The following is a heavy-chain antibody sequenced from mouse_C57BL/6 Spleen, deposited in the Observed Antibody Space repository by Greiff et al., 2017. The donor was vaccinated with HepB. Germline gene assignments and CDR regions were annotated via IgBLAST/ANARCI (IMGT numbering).Heavy chain of an antibody. D-gene: IGHD3-1*01. Sequence: EVHLVESGGGLVKPGGSLKLSCAASGFTFSSYAMSWVRQTPEKRLEWVATISDGGSYTYYPDNVKGRFTISRDNAKNNLYLQMSHLKSEDTAMYYCAGLGAYWGQGTLVTVSA. CDR1: GFTFSSYA. CDR2: ISDGGSYT. CDR3: AGLGAY. J-gene: IGHJ3*01. V-gene: IGHV5-4*01.